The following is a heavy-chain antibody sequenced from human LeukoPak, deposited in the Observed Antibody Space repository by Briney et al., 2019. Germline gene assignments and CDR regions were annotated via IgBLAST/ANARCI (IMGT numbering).Heavy chain of an antibody. J-gene: IGHJ4*02. CDR2: INPNSGAT. CDR3: ASIGSGSYYGGYDY. Sequence: ASVKVSCKASGYTFTGYYMHWVRQAPGQGLEWVGRINPNSGATNYAQNFQGRVTMTRDTSISTGYMELSSLRSDDTAVYYCASIGSGSYYGGYDYWGQGTLVTVSS. D-gene: IGHD1-26*01. V-gene: IGHV1-2*06. CDR1: GYTFTGYY.